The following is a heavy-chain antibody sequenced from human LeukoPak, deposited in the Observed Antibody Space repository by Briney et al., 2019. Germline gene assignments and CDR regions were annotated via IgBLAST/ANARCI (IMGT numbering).Heavy chain of an antibody. J-gene: IGHJ4*02. CDR1: GFTPSTYS. V-gene: IGHV3-21*01. Sequence: GGSLNFSCVVSGFTPSTYSINWVRQPPGKGLEWVSSISSKSRYIYYADSVKGRFTISRDNAKNSLSLQMNSLRAEDTAVYYCARCSGSSTYHSDDYWGQGTLVTVSS. D-gene: IGHD2-15*01. CDR2: ISSKSRYI. CDR3: ARCSGSSTYHSDDY.